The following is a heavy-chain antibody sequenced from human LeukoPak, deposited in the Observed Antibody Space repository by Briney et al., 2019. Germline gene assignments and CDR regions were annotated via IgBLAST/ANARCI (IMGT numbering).Heavy chain of an antibody. Sequence: GGSLRLSCAASGFTFSSYWMAWVRQAPGKGLEWVANIKGDESARHQADSVKGRFAISRDNTRNSLYLQMTNLRGDDTAVYYCARDVVGSLDYWGQGTLVTVSS. CDR1: GFTFSSYW. CDR2: IKGDESAR. CDR3: ARDVVGSLDY. J-gene: IGHJ4*02. D-gene: IGHD1-26*01. V-gene: IGHV3-7*01.